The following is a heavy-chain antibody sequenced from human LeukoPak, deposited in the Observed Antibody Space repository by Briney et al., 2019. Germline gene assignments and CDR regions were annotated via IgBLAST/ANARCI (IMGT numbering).Heavy chain of an antibody. V-gene: IGHV4-34*01. CDR3: AGRGYYDSSGYYSVDY. J-gene: IGHJ4*02. CDR1: SGSFSGYY. D-gene: IGHD3-22*01. CDR2: INHSGST. Sequence: SETLPLTCAVYSGSFSGYYWSWIRQPPGKGLEWIGEINHSGSTNYNLSLKSRVTISVDTSKNQFSLKLSSVTAADTAVYYCAGRGYYDSSGYYSVDYWGQGTLVTVSS.